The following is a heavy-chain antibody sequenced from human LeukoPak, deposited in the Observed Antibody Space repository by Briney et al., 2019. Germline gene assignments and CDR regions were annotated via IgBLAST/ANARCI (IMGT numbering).Heavy chain of an antibody. V-gene: IGHV3-74*01. CDR1: GFTFSSYW. Sequence: GGSLRLSCAASGFTFSSYWMHWVRQAPGKGLVWVSRINSDGSSTNYADSVKGRFTISRDNTKNLLYLEMNSLRAEDTAMYFCVRDVGAVRGEVYFDYWGQGTLVTVSS. D-gene: IGHD3-10*01. CDR2: INSDGSST. CDR3: VRDVGAVRGEVYFDY. J-gene: IGHJ4*02.